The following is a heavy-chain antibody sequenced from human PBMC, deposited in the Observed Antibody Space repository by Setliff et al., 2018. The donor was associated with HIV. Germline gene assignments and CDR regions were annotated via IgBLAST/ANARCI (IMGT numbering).Heavy chain of an antibody. CDR1: GYYINTGFY. CDR3: ARGGGFWSGQLDY. CDR2: IYHSGST. Sequence: SETLSLTCAVSGYYINTGFYWGWIRQAPGKGLEWIGSIYHSGSTYYNPSLKSRVTISVDTSKNQFSLKLSSVTAADTAVYFCARGGGFWSGQLDYWGQGTLVTVSS. J-gene: IGHJ4*02. D-gene: IGHD3-3*01. V-gene: IGHV4-38-2*01.